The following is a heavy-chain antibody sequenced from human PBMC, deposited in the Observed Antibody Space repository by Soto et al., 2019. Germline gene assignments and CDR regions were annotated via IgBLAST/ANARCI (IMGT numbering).Heavy chain of an antibody. CDR1: GFTFSSYW. D-gene: IGHD3-22*01. Sequence: GSLRLSCAASGFTFSSYWMSWVRQAPGKGLEWVANIKQDGSEKYYVDSVKGRFTISRDNAKNSLYLQMNSLRAEDTAVYYCAGGVYDSSGYYQTLGYWGQGTLVTVSS. V-gene: IGHV3-7*01. CDR3: AGGVYDSSGYYQTLGY. CDR2: IKQDGSEK. J-gene: IGHJ4*02.